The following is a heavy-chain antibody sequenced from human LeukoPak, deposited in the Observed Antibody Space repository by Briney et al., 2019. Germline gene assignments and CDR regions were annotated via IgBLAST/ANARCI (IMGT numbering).Heavy chain of an antibody. CDR2: ISAYNGNT. Sequence: ASVKVSCKASGYTFTSYGISWVRQAPGQGLEWMGCISAYNGNTNYAQKLQGRVTMTTDTSKSTACMELRSLRSDDTAVYYCARATPPGDYMDVWGKGSTVTVSS. V-gene: IGHV1-18*01. CDR3: ARATPPGDYMDV. D-gene: IGHD1-26*01. J-gene: IGHJ6*03. CDR1: GYTFTSYG.